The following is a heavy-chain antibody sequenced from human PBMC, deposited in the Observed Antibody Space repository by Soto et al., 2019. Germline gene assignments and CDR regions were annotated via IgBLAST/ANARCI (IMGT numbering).Heavy chain of an antibody. CDR3: VRDGTKTLRDWFDP. CDR1: GASIIGFY. D-gene: IGHD1-1*01. V-gene: IGHV4-4*07. J-gene: IGHJ5*02. Sequence: SETLSLTCTVSGASIIGFYWSWIRKSAGKGLEWIGRIYSTGTTDYNPSLKSRVMMSVDTSKKQFSLKLRSVTAADTAVYYCVRDGTKTLRDWFDPWGQGISVTVSS. CDR2: IYSTGTT.